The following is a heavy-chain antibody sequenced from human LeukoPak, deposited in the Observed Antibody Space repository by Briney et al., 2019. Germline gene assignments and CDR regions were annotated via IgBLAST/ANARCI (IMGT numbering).Heavy chain of an antibody. CDR1: GYTFTGYY. CDR3: ARDKSGGSCWYSYFDY. J-gene: IGHJ4*02. D-gene: IGHD6-19*01. V-gene: IGHV1-2*02. Sequence: ASVKVCCKASGYTFTGYYMHWVRQAPGQGLEWMGWINPNSGDTNNAQKVQGRVTMTRDTSISTAYMELSRLRSDDTAVYYCARDKSGGSCWYSYFDYWGQGTLVTVSS. CDR2: INPNSGDT.